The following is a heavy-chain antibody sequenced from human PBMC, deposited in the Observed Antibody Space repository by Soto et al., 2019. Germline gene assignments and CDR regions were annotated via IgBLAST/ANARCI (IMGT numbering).Heavy chain of an antibody. CDR2: IWNDGSNQ. V-gene: IGHV3-33*01. J-gene: IGHJ5*02. CDR1: GFTFSSYA. Sequence: PGGSLRLSCTGSGFTFSSYAMHWGRQAPDKGLEWLAVIWNDGSNQYYADSVQGRSTVSRHNTDSMLFLQMNSLRVDDTAVYYCARGPPRLEFLANWFNPWGQRTLVTVSS. D-gene: IGHD1-1*01. CDR3: ARGPPRLEFLANWFNP.